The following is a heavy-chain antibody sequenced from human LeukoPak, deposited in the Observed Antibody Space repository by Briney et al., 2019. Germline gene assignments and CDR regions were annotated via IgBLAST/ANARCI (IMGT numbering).Heavy chain of an antibody. V-gene: IGHV3-48*01. J-gene: IGHJ4*02. Sequence: PGGSLRLSCAASGFSFSSYSMNWVRQAPGTGLEWVSYISSSSSITYYADSVKGRFTISRDNAKNSLYLQMNSLRADDTAVYYCVRASTSGYHSEGGQGTLVTVSS. CDR2: ISSSSSIT. D-gene: IGHD3-22*01. CDR1: GFSFSSYS. CDR3: VRASTSGYHSE.